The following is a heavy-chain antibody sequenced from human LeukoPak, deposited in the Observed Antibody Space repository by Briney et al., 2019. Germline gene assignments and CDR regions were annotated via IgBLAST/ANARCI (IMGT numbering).Heavy chain of an antibody. CDR2: ISSSGGYI. Sequence: GGSLRLSWEASGFNIKTYSMTWVRQAPGKGLEWVSTISSSGGYIYYADSVKGRFAISRDTAKNSLYLQMTSLRVEDTAVYNCARLRDTVTSASDYWGQGTLVTVSS. D-gene: IGHD4-17*01. CDR3: ARLRDTVTSASDY. CDR1: GFNIKTYS. J-gene: IGHJ4*02. V-gene: IGHV3-21*06.